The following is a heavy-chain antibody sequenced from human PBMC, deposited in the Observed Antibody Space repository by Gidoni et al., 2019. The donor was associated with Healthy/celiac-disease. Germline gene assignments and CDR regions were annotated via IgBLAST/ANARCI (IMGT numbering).Heavy chain of an antibody. Sequence: QLQLQASGPGLVKPSETLSLTCTVSGGSISSSSYYWGWIRQPPGKGLEWIGSIYYSGSTYYNPSLKSRVTISVDTSKNQFSLKLSSVTAADTAVYYCARRGIAAAGWGWFDPWGQGTLVTVSS. J-gene: IGHJ5*02. D-gene: IGHD6-13*01. V-gene: IGHV4-39*01. CDR1: GGSISSSSYY. CDR3: ARRGIAAAGWGWFDP. CDR2: IYYSGST.